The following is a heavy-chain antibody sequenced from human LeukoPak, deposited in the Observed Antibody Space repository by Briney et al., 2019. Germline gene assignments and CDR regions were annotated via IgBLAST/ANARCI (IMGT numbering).Heavy chain of an antibody. J-gene: IGHJ6*03. Sequence: GASVKVSCKASGGTFSSYAISWVRQAPGQGLEWMGGIIPIFGTANYAQKFQGRVTITADESTSTAYMELSSLRSEDTAVYYCARELAYCGGDCYSGHYYYYYYMDVWGKGTTVTVSS. CDR1: GGTFSSYA. CDR3: ARELAYCGGDCYSGHYYYYYYMDV. CDR2: IIPIFGTA. V-gene: IGHV1-69*13. D-gene: IGHD2-21*01.